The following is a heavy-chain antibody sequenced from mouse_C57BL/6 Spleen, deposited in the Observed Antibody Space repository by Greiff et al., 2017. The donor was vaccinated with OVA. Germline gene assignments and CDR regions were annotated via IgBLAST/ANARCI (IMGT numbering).Heavy chain of an antibody. Sequence: VQLQQSVPELVKPGASVKISCKASGYSFTGYYMNWVKQSPEKSLEWIGEINPSTGGTTYNQKFKAKATLTVDKSSSTAYMQLKSLTSEDSAVYYCARDGYYAMDYWGQGTSVTVSS. CDR3: ARDGYYAMDY. V-gene: IGHV1-42*01. CDR2: INPSTGGT. D-gene: IGHD2-3*01. CDR1: GYSFTGYY. J-gene: IGHJ4*01.